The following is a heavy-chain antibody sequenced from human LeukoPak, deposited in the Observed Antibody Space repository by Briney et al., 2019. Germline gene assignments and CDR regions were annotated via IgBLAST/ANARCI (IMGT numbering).Heavy chain of an antibody. CDR3: AQPHTLYYYGMDV. CDR1: GFTFSSYS. Sequence: GGSLRLSCAASGFTFSSYSMNWVRQAPGKGLEWVSSISSSSSYIYYADSVKGRFTISRDNAKNSLYLQMNSLRAEDTAVYYCAQPHTLYYYGMDVWGQGTTVTVSS. CDR2: ISSSSSYI. J-gene: IGHJ6*02. V-gene: IGHV3-21*01.